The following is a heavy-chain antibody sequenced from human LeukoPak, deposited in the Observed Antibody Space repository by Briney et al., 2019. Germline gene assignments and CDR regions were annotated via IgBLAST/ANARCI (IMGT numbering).Heavy chain of an antibody. Sequence: SETLSLTCAVYGGSFSGYYWSWIRQPPGKGLEWIGEINHSGSTNYNPSLKSRVTISVDTSKNQFSLKLSSVTAADTAVYYCAGPYDSSGYYYNDAFDTWGQGTMVTVSS. J-gene: IGHJ3*02. CDR1: GGSFSGYY. V-gene: IGHV4-34*01. D-gene: IGHD3-22*01. CDR3: AGPYDSSGYYYNDAFDT. CDR2: INHSGST.